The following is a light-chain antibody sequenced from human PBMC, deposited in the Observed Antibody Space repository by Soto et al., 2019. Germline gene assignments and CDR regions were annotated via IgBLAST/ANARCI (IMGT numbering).Light chain of an antibody. CDR2: DAS. V-gene: IGKV3-15*01. J-gene: IGKJ1*01. CDR3: QQYNNWPRT. CDR1: QSVSSN. Sequence: EIVMTQSPATLSVSPGERANLSCRASQSVSSNLAWYQQKPGQAPRLLIYDASTRATGIPARFSGSGSGTEFTLTISSLPSEDFAVYYCQQYNNWPRTFGQGTKVEIK.